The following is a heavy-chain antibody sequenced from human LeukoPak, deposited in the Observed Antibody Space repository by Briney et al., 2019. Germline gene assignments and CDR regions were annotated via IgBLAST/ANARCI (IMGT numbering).Heavy chain of an antibody. J-gene: IGHJ4*02. D-gene: IGHD4-11*01. CDR3: ATTVTRLSDFDY. CDR1: GYTFTGYY. V-gene: IGHV1-2*06. CDR2: MNLNSGGT. Sequence: EASVKVSCKASGYTFTGYYMHWVRQAPGQGLEWMERMNLNSGGTNYAQKFQGRVTMTRDTSISTAYMELSRLRSDDTAVYYCATTVTRLSDFDYWGQGTLVTVSS.